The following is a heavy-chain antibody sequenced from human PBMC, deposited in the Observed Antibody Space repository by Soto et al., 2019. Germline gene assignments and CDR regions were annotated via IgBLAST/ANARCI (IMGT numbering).Heavy chain of an antibody. J-gene: IGHJ4*02. Sequence: GGSLSLSCAASGFPFRTYAMSWVRQGPGKGLEWVSSISVSGSPYYADPVKGRFTVSRDNSKDTLYLQMNSLTAEDTAVYFCAKNYFFDSWGPGTLVTVSS. CDR2: ISVSGSP. CDR1: GFPFRTYA. V-gene: IGHV3-23*01. CDR3: AKNYFFDS.